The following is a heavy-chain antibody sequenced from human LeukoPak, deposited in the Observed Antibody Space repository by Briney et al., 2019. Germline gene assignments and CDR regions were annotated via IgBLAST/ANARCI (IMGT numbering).Heavy chain of an antibody. V-gene: IGHV4-34*01. CDR1: GGSFSGYY. J-gene: IGHJ3*02. D-gene: IGHD5-24*01. Sequence: KTSETLSLTCAVYGGSFSGYYWSWIRQPPGKGLEWIGEINHSGSTNYNPSLKSRVTISIDKSKKQFSLKLISVTAADTAIYYCARVGGMTTINNAAFDIWGQGTMVTVSS. CDR3: ARVGGMTTINNAAFDI. CDR2: INHSGST.